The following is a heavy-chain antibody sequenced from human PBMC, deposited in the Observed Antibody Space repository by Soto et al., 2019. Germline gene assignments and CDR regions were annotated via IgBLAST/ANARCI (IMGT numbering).Heavy chain of an antibody. Sequence: PGGSLRLSCAASGFTFSDYYMSWVRQAPGKGLEWVSGISGSGDSTNYADSVKGRFTISRDNSKNTLYLQMNSLRAEDTAVYYCAKAMSYYKAEGGYYYYYGMDVWGQGTTVTVSS. CDR3: AKAMSYYKAEGGYYYYYGMDV. V-gene: IGHV3-23*01. J-gene: IGHJ6*02. CDR1: GFTFSDYY. CDR2: ISGSGDST. D-gene: IGHD3-10*01.